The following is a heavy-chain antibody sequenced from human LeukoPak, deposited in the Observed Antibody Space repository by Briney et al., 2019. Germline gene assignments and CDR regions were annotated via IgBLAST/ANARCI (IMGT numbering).Heavy chain of an antibody. V-gene: IGHV4-59*01. CDR3: ARLLPTSAGRYY. D-gene: IGHD6-13*01. CDR1: GGSISTYS. CDR2: IFYTGTT. Sequence: SETLFLTCSVSGGSISTYSWSWVRQPAGKGVEWIGYIFYTGTTNYNPSLSSRVSISIDPSRNQFSLKLTSLTAADTAIYYCARLLPTSAGRYYWGQGTLVTVSS. J-gene: IGHJ4*02.